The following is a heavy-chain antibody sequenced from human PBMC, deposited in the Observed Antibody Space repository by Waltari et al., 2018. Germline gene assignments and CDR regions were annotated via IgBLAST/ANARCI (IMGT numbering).Heavy chain of an antibody. D-gene: IGHD3-10*01. CDR2: IYYSGST. V-gene: IGHV4-39*01. J-gene: IGHJ6*02. CDR3: EYGSGSYYYYYGMDV. CDR1: GGSISSSSYS. Sequence: QLQLQESGPGLVKPSETLSLTCTVSGGSISSSSYSWGWIRPPPGKGLEWIGSIYYSGSTYYNPSLKSRVTISVDTSKNQFSLKLSSVTAADTAVYYCEYGSGSYYYYYGMDVWGQGTTVTVSS.